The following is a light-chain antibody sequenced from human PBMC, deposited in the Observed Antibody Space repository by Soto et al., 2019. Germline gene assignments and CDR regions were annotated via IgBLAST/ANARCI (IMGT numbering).Light chain of an antibody. CDR3: QQSDSMPWT. CDR1: QSISGY. V-gene: IGKV1-39*01. CDR2: AAS. Sequence: DIQMTQSPSSLSASVGDIVTITCRASQSISGYLNWYQKKSGQAPRLLMYAASSLQSGVPSRFSGSGSGTDFTLTISSLQPEDSATYYCQQSDSMPWTFGQGTKVDIK. J-gene: IGKJ1*01.